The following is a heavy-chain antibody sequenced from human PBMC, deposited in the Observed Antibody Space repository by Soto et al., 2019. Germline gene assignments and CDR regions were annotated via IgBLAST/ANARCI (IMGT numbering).Heavy chain of an antibody. D-gene: IGHD6-19*01. CDR3: AKDIAVAGIRGWFDP. CDR2: ISGSGGST. CDR1: GFTFSSYA. V-gene: IGHV3-23*01. Sequence: EVQLLESGGGLVQPGGSLRLSCAASGFTFSSYAMSWVRQAPGKALEWVSAISGSGGSTYYADSVKGRFTISRDNSKNTLYLQMNSLRAEDTAVYYCAKDIAVAGIRGWFDPWGQGTLVTVSS. J-gene: IGHJ5*02.